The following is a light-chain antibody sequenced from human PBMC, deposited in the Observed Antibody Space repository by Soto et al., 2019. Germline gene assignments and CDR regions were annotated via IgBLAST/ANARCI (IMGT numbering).Light chain of an antibody. V-gene: IGKV3-20*01. CDR3: HQYGSSPYT. J-gene: IGKJ2*01. CDR1: QIVRNSY. Sequence: DIVLTQSPDTLSLSPGERATLSCRASQIVRNSYLAWYQQKPGQPPSLVIYGTSNGATGVPDRFSGSGSGTDFSLTISRLEPEDFAVYYCHQYGSSPYTFGQGTILEIK. CDR2: GTS.